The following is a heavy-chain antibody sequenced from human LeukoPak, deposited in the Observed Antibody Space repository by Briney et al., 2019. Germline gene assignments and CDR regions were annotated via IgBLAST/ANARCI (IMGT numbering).Heavy chain of an antibody. CDR2: IVPILGSV. V-gene: IGHV1-69*11. CDR1: GGNFSSYA. D-gene: IGHD1-1*01. Sequence: SVKVSCKASGGNFSSYAISWVRQAPGQGLEWMGTIVPILGSVTYAQNFKGRVRITADESKTTAYMELNSLRSEDTAVYYCARDVKLDRRFATPLDYWGQGTLVTVST. CDR3: ARDVKLDRRFATPLDY. J-gene: IGHJ4*02.